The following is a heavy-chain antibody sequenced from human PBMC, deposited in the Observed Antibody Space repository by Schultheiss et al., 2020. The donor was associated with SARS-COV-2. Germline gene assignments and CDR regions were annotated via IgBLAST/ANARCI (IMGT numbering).Heavy chain of an antibody. J-gene: IGHJ4*02. D-gene: IGHD3-16*01. Sequence: GGSLRLSCAASGFTFSSNYMSWVRQAPGKGLEWVSAISGSGGSTYYADSVKGRFTISRDNSKNTLYLQMNSLRAEDTAVYYCAKDEGYVWGSHFDYWGQGTLVTVSS. CDR3: AKDEGYVWGSHFDY. CDR2: ISGSGGST. V-gene: IGHV3-23*01. CDR1: GFTFSSNY.